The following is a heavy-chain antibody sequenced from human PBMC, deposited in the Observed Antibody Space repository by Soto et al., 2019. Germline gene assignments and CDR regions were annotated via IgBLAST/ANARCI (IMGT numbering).Heavy chain of an antibody. CDR3: AKVCTYDSSGYFDY. J-gene: IGHJ4*02. V-gene: IGHV3-23*01. CDR2: ISGSGGST. CDR1: GFTFSSYA. D-gene: IGHD3-22*01. Sequence: GGSLRLSCAASGFTFSSYAMSWVRQAPGKGLEWVSAISGSGGSTYYADSVKGRFTISRDNSNNTLYLQMNSLRAEDTAVYYCAKVCTYDSSGYFDYWGQGTLVTVSS.